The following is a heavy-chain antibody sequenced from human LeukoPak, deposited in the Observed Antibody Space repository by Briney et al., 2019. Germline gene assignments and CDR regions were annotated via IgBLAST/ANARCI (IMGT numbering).Heavy chain of an antibody. CDR1: GGTFSSYA. Sequence: GASVKVSCKASGGTFSSYAVSWVRQAPGQGLEWMGGIIPIFGTANYAQKFQGRVTITTDESTSTAYMELSSLRSEDTAVYYCASGCSGGSCYFDYWGQGTLVTVSS. CDR2: IIPIFGTA. V-gene: IGHV1-69*05. CDR3: ASGCSGGSCYFDY. D-gene: IGHD2-15*01. J-gene: IGHJ4*02.